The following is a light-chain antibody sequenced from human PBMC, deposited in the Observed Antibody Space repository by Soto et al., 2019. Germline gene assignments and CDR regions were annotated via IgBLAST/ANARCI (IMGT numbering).Light chain of an antibody. V-gene: IGKV1-17*01. J-gene: IGKJ1*01. Sequence: IQMTHSPSSLSASVLDRVTITFLASQVITNDLGWYQQKPGKVPKRLIYAASSLQSGVPSRFSGSGSGTEFTLTISSLQPDDFATYYCQQYNSYSRTFGQGTKV. CDR3: QQYNSYSRT. CDR2: AAS. CDR1: QVITND.